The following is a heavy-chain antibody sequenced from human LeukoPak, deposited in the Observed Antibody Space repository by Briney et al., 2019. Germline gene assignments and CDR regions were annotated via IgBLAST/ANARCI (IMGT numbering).Heavy chain of an antibody. CDR3: ARHGSSSWPVDY. CDR1: GYRFTSYW. D-gene: IGHD6-13*01. V-gene: IGHV5-51*01. CDR2: IYPGDSDT. Sequence: GESLKIPCQGSGYRFTSYWIAWVRQMPGKGLEWMGMIYPGDSDTRYSPSFRGQVTISADKSISTAYLQWSSLKASDTAMYYCARHGSSSWPVDYWGQGTLVTVSS. J-gene: IGHJ4*02.